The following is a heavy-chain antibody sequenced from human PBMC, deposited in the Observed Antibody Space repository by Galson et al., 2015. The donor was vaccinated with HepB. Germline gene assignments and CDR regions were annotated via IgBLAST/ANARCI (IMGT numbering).Heavy chain of an antibody. CDR2: IKSKTDGETR. D-gene: IGHD2-21*02. V-gene: IGHV3-15*01. J-gene: IGHJ6*02. CDR3: TTDNEVGGDDYYYYGMDV. CDR1: GFTFSDAW. Sequence: SLRLSCAASGFTFSDAWMSWVRQAPGKGLEWVGRIKSKTDGETRNYAAPVTGRFTISRDDSKNTLYLQMNSLKTEDTAVYYCTTDNEVGGDDYYYYGMDVWGQGTTVAVSS.